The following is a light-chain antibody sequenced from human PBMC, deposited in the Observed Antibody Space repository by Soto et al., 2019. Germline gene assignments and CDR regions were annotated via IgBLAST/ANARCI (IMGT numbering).Light chain of an antibody. CDR3: QQYGGSPPIT. CDR1: HNVSSTY. V-gene: IGKV3-20*01. J-gene: IGKJ5*01. Sequence: EIVLTQSPGTLSLSPGERATLSRRASHNVSSTYLAWYQQKPGQAPRLLIYGASSRATGIPDRFSGSGSGTDFTLTISRLEPEDFAVYYCQQYGGSPPITFGQGTRLEIK. CDR2: GAS.